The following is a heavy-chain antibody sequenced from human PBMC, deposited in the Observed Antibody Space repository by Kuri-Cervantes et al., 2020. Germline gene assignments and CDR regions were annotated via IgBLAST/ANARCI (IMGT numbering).Heavy chain of an antibody. J-gene: IGHJ4*02. CDR2: IDWDDDK. V-gene: IGHV2-70D*14. D-gene: IGHD6-19*01. Sequence: SGPTLVKPTQTLTLTCTFSGFSLSTRGMRVSWIRQPPGKALEWLARIDWDDDKFYRTSLRTRLTISKDTSKNQVVLTMTNMDPVDTGTYYCAWHSSGWDGGFDYWGQGILVTVSS. CDR1: GFSLSTRGMR. CDR3: AWHSSGWDGGFDY.